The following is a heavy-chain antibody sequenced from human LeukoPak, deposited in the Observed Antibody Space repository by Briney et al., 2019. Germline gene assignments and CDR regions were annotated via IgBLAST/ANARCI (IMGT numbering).Heavy chain of an antibody. CDR3: TTDGIAAAGHYYYMDV. V-gene: IGHV3-15*01. CDR1: GFTFSNAW. Sequence: GGSLRLSCAASGFTFSNAWMSWVRQAPGKGLEWVGRIKSKTDGGTTDYAAPVKGRLTISRDDSKNTLYLQMNSLKTEDTAVYYCTTDGIAAAGHYYYMDVWGKGTTVTVSS. D-gene: IGHD6-13*01. J-gene: IGHJ6*03. CDR2: IKSKTDGGTT.